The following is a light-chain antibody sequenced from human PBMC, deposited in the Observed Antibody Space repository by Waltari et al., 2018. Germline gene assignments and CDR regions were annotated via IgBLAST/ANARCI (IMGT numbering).Light chain of an antibody. V-gene: IGLV2-23*01. CDR3: CSYAGSSTYV. Sequence: QSALTQPASVSGSHEQSITISCTGTSRDVGSSNLVSWYQQHPGKAPKLMIYEGSKRPSGVSNRFSGSKSGNTASLTISGLQAEDEADYYCCSYAGSSTYVFGTGTKVTVL. J-gene: IGLJ1*01. CDR1: SRDVGSSNL. CDR2: EGS.